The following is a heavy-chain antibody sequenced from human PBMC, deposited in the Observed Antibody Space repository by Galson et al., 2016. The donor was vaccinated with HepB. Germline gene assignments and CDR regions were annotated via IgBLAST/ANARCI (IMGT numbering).Heavy chain of an antibody. CDR1: GFPFSAYG. V-gene: IGHV3-30*03. CDR2: ISYDASSL. CDR3: VVSVYYR. D-gene: IGHD3-22*01. J-gene: IGHJ5*02. Sequence: SLRLSCAASGFPFSAYGMSWVRQAPGKGLEWVSDISYDASSLHYADSVKGRFTVSSDNSGHTLYLQMNSLIPEDTAVYYCVVSVYYRWGRGTLVTVSS.